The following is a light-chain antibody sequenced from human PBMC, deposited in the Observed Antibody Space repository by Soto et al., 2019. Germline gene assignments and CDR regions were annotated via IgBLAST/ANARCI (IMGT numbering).Light chain of an antibody. V-gene: IGKV3-15*01. Sequence: IVMTQSPATLSASPGEGATLSCKAGQNVYNNLAWYQQRPGQPPRLLIYDASTRATGISARFSGSGYGTEFTLTISSLKSEDFAVYFCQQCRNWPLTFGGGTKVDIK. CDR2: DAS. J-gene: IGKJ4*01. CDR3: QQCRNWPLT. CDR1: QNVYNN.